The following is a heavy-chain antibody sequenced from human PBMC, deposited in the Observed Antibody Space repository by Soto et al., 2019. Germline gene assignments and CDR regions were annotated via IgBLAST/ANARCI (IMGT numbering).Heavy chain of an antibody. CDR2: IIPIFGTA. CDR3: ARDFVVVPAAVDYGMDV. V-gene: IGHV1-69*13. Sequence: GASVKVSCKASGGTFSSYATSWVRQAPGQGLEWMGGIIPIFGTANYAQKFQGRVTITADESTSTAYMELSSLRSEDTAMYYCARDFVVVPAAVDYGMDVWGQGTTVTVSS. D-gene: IGHD2-2*01. CDR1: GGTFSSYA. J-gene: IGHJ6*02.